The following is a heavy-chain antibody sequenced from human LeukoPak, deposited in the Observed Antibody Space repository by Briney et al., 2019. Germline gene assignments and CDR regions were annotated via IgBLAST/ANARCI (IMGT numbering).Heavy chain of an antibody. J-gene: IGHJ4*02. CDR3: ARQTDFWSGYYDY. CDR1: GGSISSYY. V-gene: IGHV4-34*01. Sequence: SETLSLTCTVSGGSISSYYWNWIRQPPGKGLEWIGEINHSGSTNYNPSLKSRVTISEDTSKNQFSLKLRSVTAADTAVYYCARQTDFWSGYYDYWGQGTLVTVSS. D-gene: IGHD3-3*01. CDR2: INHSGST.